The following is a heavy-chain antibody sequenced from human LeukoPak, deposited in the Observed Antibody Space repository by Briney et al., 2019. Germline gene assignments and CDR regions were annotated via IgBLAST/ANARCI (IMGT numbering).Heavy chain of an antibody. D-gene: IGHD3-10*01. J-gene: IGHJ4*02. Sequence: PGGSLRLSCAASGFTFISYEMNWVRQAPGKGREWVSYISSSGSTIYYADSVKGRFTISRDNAKNSVYLQMNSLRAEDTAVYYCVRERGLLFDYWGQGTLVTVSS. CDR2: ISSSGSTI. V-gene: IGHV3-48*03. CDR3: VRERGLLFDY. CDR1: GFTFISYE.